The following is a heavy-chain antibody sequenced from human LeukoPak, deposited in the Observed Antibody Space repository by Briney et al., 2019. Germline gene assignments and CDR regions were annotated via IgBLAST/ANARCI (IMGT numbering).Heavy chain of an antibody. J-gene: IGHJ4*02. CDR1: GGSLSSYY. D-gene: IGHD5-12*01. CDR2: IYYSGSS. CDR3: AREGGYSGYFDY. V-gene: IGHV4-59*01. Sequence: SETLSLTCTVSGGSLSSYYWSWIRQPPGKGLEGIGYIYYSGSSDYNPSLKSRLTISVDTSKNEFFLKLNSVTAADTAVYYCAREGGYSGYFDYWGQGTLVTVSS.